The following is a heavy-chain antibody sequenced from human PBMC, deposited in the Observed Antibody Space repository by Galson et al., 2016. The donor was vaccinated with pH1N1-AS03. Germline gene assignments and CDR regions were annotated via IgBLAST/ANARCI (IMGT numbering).Heavy chain of an antibody. D-gene: IGHD1-7*01. CDR3: ARNSDSLGAFDV. CDR2: FIPIFGTT. CDR1: GGTFDNHP. Sequence: SCKASGGTFDNHPINWVRQAPGQGLEWMGGFIPIFGTTNYAPKYQGRVTFTTDDSTTTVYMELSNLRSKDTAVYYCARNSDSLGAFDVWGQGTLLSVSS. V-gene: IGHV1-69*05. J-gene: IGHJ3*01.